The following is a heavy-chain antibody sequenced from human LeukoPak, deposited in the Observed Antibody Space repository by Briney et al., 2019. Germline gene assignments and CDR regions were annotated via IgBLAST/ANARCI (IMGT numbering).Heavy chain of an antibody. Sequence: GGPLRLSCAASGFTFSSYEMNWVRQAPGKGLEWVSYISSSGSTIYYADSVKGRFTISRDNAKNSLYLQMNSLRAEDTAVYYCARLNGVGATRPWGQGTLVTVSS. D-gene: IGHD1-26*01. J-gene: IGHJ5*02. CDR3: ARLNGVGATRP. CDR1: GFTFSSYE. V-gene: IGHV3-48*03. CDR2: ISSSGSTI.